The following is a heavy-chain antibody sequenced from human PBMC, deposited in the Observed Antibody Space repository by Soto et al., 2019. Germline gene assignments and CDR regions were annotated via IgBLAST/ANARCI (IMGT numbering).Heavy chain of an antibody. Sequence: YLSSSVSGGSVTSGGYYSSRIRQHPGKGLEWMGYIYYRGTTYYNPSLKSRVTISVDTAKTQFSLKLSPVTAADTAVSYCARGIVGRGYLDYWGHGTLVTVSS. J-gene: IGHJ4*01. V-gene: IGHV4-31*03. D-gene: IGHD1-26*01. CDR2: IYYRGTT. CDR3: ARGIVGRGYLDY. CDR1: GGSVTSGGYY.